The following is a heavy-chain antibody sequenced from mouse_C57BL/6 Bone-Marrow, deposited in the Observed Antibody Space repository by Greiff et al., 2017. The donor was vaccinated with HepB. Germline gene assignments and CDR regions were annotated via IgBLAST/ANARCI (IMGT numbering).Heavy chain of an antibody. D-gene: IGHD1-1*01. J-gene: IGHJ4*01. V-gene: IGHV1-9*01. CDR2: ILPGSGST. CDR1: GYTFTGYW. CDR3: ARGPIYYGSSSYAMDY. Sequence: VKLQESGAELMKPGASVKLSCKATGYTFTGYWIEWVKQRPGHGLEWIGEILPGSGSTNYNEKFKGKATFTADTSSNTAYMQLSSLTTEDSAIYYCARGPIYYGSSSYAMDYWGQGTSVTVSS.